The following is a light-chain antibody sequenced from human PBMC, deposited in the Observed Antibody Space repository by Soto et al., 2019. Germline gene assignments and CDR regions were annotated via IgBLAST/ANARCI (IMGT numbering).Light chain of an antibody. CDR3: QQYDNAPLN. V-gene: IGKV1-33*01. CDR2: DAS. CDR1: QDISNY. J-gene: IGKJ4*01. Sequence: DIQMTQSPSSLSASVGDRVTITCQASQDISNYLYWYQQKSGKAPKLLIYDASDLETGVPSRFSGSGSGTDFTFTISSLQPEDIATYYCQQYDNAPLNFGGGTKVEIK.